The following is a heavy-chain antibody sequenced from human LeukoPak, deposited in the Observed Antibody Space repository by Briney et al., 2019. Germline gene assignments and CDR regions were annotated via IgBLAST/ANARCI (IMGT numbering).Heavy chain of an antibody. CDR3: MTGSYH. Sequence: SETLSLTCTVSGGSVSSGSYYWSWIRQPPGKGLEWIGYISYRWTTNYDTSLNTRFTITIGPSRKQLFLKLRAVTAADTDGDYFMTGSYHWGQGAVIIVSS. CDR1: GGSVSSGSYY. CDR2: ISYRWTT. V-gene: IGHV4-61*01. J-gene: IGHJ3*01. D-gene: IGHD1-1*01.